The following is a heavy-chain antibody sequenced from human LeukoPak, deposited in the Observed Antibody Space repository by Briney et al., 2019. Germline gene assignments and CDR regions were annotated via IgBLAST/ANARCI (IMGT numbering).Heavy chain of an antibody. CDR2: IYYSGST. V-gene: IGHV4-39*07. CDR3: ARGNSWEYYYDSSGYSSAHMDV. D-gene: IGHD3-22*01. Sequence: PSETLFLTCTVSGGSISSSSYYWGWIRQPPGKGLEWIGSIYYSGSTYYNPSLKSRVTMSVDTSKNQFSLKLSSVTAADTAVYYCARGNSWEYYYDSSGYSSAHMDVWGKGTTVTVSS. CDR1: GGSISSSSYY. J-gene: IGHJ6*03.